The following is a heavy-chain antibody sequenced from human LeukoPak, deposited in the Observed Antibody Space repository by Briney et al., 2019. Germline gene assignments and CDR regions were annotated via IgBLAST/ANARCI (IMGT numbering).Heavy chain of an antibody. CDR3: ARDLGSSVLDY. CDR2: ISGSSSYI. J-gene: IGHJ4*02. CDR1: GFTFSSYS. D-gene: IGHD6-6*01. Sequence: GGSLRLSCAASGFTFSSYSMNWVRQAPGKGLEWVSSISGSSSYIYYADSVKGRFTISRDNAKNSLYLQMNSLRAEDTAVYYCARDLGSSVLDYWGQGTLVTVSS. V-gene: IGHV3-21*01.